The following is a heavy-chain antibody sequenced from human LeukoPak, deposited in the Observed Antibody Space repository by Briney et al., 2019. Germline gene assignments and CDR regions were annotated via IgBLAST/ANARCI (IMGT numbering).Heavy chain of an antibody. CDR2: ISGGGDIT. D-gene: IGHD1-26*01. Sequence: GGSLRLSCAASGFTFSSYAMTWVRQAPGKGLEWVSSISGGGDITYHADSVKGRFTISRDNSKNTLYMQMNSLRGEDTAVYYCAKVANSESPGWGQGTPVTVSS. CDR3: AKVANSESPG. V-gene: IGHV3-23*01. J-gene: IGHJ1*01. CDR1: GFTFSSYA.